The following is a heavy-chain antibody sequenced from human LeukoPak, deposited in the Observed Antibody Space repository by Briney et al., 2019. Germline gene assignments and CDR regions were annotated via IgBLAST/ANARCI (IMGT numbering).Heavy chain of an antibody. V-gene: IGHV3-43*01. CDR3: AKTMGTNWFDP. CDR2: ISWDGSNT. CDR1: GFTFDDYT. Sequence: GGSLRLSCAASGFTFDDYTLHWVRQAPGKGLEWVSLISWDGSNTYYADSVKGRFTISRDNAKNSVYLQMNSLRAEDTAVYYCAKTMGTNWFDPWGQGTLVTVSS. D-gene: IGHD3-10*01. J-gene: IGHJ5*02.